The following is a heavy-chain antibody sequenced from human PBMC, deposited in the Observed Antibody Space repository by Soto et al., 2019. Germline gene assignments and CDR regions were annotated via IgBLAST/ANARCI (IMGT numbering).Heavy chain of an antibody. CDR2: IYYSGST. Sequence: QLQLQESGPGLVKPSETLSLTCTVSGGSISSSSYYWGWIRQPPGKGLEWIGSIYYSGSTYYNPFLKSRVTISVDTSKNQYSLKLSSVTAADTAVYYSASQEGAVAGIGDFDYWGQGTLVTVSS. CDR3: ASQEGAVAGIGDFDY. CDR1: GGSISSSSYY. V-gene: IGHV4-39*01. J-gene: IGHJ4*02. D-gene: IGHD6-19*01.